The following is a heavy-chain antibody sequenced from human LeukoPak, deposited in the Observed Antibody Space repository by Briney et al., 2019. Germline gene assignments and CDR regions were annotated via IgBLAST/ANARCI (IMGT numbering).Heavy chain of an antibody. V-gene: IGHV3-30*02. Sequence: GSLRLSCAASGFSFSSYGMHWVRQAPGKGLEWVAVISYDGRNKYYADSVKGRFTISRDNSKNTLYLQMNSLRAGDTAVYYCAKDRYSYAYEYFDCWGQGTLVTVSS. J-gene: IGHJ4*02. D-gene: IGHD5-18*01. CDR2: ISYDGRNK. CDR3: AKDRYSYAYEYFDC. CDR1: GFSFSSYG.